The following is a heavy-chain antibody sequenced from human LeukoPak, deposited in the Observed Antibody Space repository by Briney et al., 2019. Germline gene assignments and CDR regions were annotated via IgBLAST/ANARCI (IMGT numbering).Heavy chain of an antibody. CDR2: INHSGST. Sequence: TSETLSLTCAVYGGSFSGYYWSWIRQPPGKGLEWIGEINHSGSTNYNPSLKSRVTISVDTSKNQFSLKLSSVTAADTAVYYCASEARFGELLKIDYWGQGTLVTVSS. D-gene: IGHD3-10*01. CDR3: ASEARFGELLKIDY. J-gene: IGHJ4*02. CDR1: GGSFSGYY. V-gene: IGHV4-34*01.